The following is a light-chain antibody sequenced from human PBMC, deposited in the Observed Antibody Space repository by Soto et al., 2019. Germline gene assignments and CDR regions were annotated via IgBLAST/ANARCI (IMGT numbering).Light chain of an antibody. Sequence: EIVMTQSPATLSVSPGDRATLSCRASQSVYNNLAWYQQKPGQAPRLLIDGASTRATGIPARFSGSGSGTEFTLTISSLQSEDFAVYFCQQYNNWPPGTFGPGTKVDIK. V-gene: IGKV3-15*01. CDR2: GAS. CDR1: QSVYNN. J-gene: IGKJ3*01. CDR3: QQYNNWPPGT.